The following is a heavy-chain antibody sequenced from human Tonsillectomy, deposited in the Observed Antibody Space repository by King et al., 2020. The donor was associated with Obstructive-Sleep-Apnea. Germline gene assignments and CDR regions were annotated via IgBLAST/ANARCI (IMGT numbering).Heavy chain of an antibody. CDR3: AGSICSGGSCYGY. V-gene: IGHV4-38-2*01. J-gene: IGHJ4*02. Sequence: VQLQESGPGLVKPSETLSLTCSVSGYSISSGYYWGWIRQTPGKGLEWIGNIFHGGSTYYNPSLKSRVTLAVDTPKNQFSLQLNSVTAADTAMYYCAGSICSGGSCYGYWGQGTLVTVSS. CDR2: IFHGGST. CDR1: GYSISSGYY. D-gene: IGHD2-15*01.